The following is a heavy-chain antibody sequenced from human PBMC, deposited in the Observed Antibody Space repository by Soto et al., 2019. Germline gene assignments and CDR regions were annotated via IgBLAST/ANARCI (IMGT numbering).Heavy chain of an antibody. D-gene: IGHD3-22*01. CDR1: GGSITGYY. CDR3: ARLQLGYYDGTPSPYYFDY. Sequence: SDTLSLTCIVSGGSITGYYWSWIRQPPGKGLECIGYVFSGGNTDYNPSLKSRITISLDTSNNQFSLNLDSVTAADTAVYYCARLQLGYYDGTPSPYYFDYWGQGALVTVSS. CDR2: VFSGGNT. V-gene: IGHV4-59*01. J-gene: IGHJ4*02.